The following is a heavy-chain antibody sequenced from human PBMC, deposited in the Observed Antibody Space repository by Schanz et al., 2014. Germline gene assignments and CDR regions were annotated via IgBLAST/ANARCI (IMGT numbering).Heavy chain of an antibody. V-gene: IGHV3-30*02. CDR1: GFTFSSYG. D-gene: IGHD6-19*01. J-gene: IGHJ6*02. CDR2: IRYEGSDK. CDR3: AKVKGRPSVDV. Sequence: QVPLVESGGGVVQPGGSLRLSCAASGFTFSSYGMHWVRQAPGKGLEWVAFIRYEGSDKYYGDSVKGRFTISRDNSKNTLYLQMNSLRPEDTAVYYCAKVKGRPSVDVWGRGTTVTVSS.